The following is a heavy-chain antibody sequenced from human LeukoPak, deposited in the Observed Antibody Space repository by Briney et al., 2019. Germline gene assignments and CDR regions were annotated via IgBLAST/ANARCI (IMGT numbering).Heavy chain of an antibody. D-gene: IGHD1-1*01. CDR2: IYDSGTT. J-gene: IGHJ6*03. CDR3: ARVSWFPGTSYYYMDV. CDR1: GGSISRYY. Sequence: SSETLSLTCAVSGGSISRYYWSWIRQPPGKGLEWFGCIYDSGTTNYNPSLKSRVTISVDTSKNQFSLKLSSVTAADTAVYYCARVSWFPGTSYYYMDVWGKGTTVTVSS. V-gene: IGHV4-59*01.